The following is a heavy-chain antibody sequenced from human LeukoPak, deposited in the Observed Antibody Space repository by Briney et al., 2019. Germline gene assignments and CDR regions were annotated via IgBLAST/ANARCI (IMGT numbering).Heavy chain of an antibody. CDR2: ISGSGGST. Sequence: AGGSLRLSCAASGFTSSSYGMSWVRQAPGKGLEWVSAISGSGGSTYYADSVKGRFTISRDNSKNTLYLQMNSLRAEDTAIYYCAKEGEKWFVPWGQGTLVTVSS. V-gene: IGHV3-23*01. CDR3: AKEGEKWFVP. J-gene: IGHJ5*02. CDR1: GFTSSSYG. D-gene: IGHD1-26*01.